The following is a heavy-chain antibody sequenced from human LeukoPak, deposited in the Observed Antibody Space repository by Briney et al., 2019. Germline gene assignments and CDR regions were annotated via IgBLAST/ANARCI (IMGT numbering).Heavy chain of an antibody. D-gene: IGHD2-15*01. J-gene: IGHJ3*02. CDR3: ARGLCSGGSCYSAFDI. CDR2: IRYDGSNK. Sequence: GGSLRLSCAASGFTFSSYGMHWVRQAPGKGLEWVAFIRYDGSNKYYADSVKGRFTISRDNSKNTLYLQMNSLRAEDTAVYYCARGLCSGGSCYSAFDIWGQGTMVTVSS. V-gene: IGHV3-30*02. CDR1: GFTFSSYG.